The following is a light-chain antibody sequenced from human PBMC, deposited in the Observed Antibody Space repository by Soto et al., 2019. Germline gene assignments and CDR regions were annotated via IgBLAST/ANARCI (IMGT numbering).Light chain of an antibody. V-gene: IGKV3-15*01. Sequence: EIVMTQSPATLSVSPGERATLSCRASQSVSSNLAWYQQKPGQAPRLLIYGASTRATGIPARFSGSGSGTEFTLTISSLQSEDFAVYYCQQHNNWLRTFGQGTELEVK. CDR2: GAS. CDR3: QQHNNWLRT. J-gene: IGKJ1*01. CDR1: QSVSSN.